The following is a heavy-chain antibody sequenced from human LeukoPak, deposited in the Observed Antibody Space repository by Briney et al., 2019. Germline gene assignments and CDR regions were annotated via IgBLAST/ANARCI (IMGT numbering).Heavy chain of an antibody. CDR1: GYTFTGYY. V-gene: IGHV1-2*02. D-gene: IGHD5-12*01. CDR2: INPISVGT. CDR3: ATHAPEWRYSGYYNYYYIDV. J-gene: IGHJ6*03. Sequence: ASVSVSCVDSGYTFTGYYMHWVLPAPGQGVEWMGWINPISVGTNYAQKFQGRVNMTRDTSITTAYMELSRLRSDDTAVYYCATHAPEWRYSGYYNYYYIDVWGKGTTVTVSS.